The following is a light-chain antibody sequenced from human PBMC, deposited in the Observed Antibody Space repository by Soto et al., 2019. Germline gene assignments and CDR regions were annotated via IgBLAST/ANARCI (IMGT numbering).Light chain of an antibody. CDR2: GAS. CDR3: QQYCTSPPT. Sequence: EIVLTQSPGTLALSPGERATLSSKASQSVSSNFLAWYQRNPGQAPRLLIYGASYRATDNPYRFSDTGSETDFTLTITRLEQEDFAVYYCQQYCTSPPTFGQGTKVES. V-gene: IGKV3-20*01. J-gene: IGKJ1*01. CDR1: QSVSSNF.